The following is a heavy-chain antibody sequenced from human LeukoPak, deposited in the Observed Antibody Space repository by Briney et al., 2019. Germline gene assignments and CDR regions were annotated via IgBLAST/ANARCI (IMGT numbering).Heavy chain of an antibody. V-gene: IGHV4-4*09. D-gene: IGHD1-26*01. CDR1: GGSISGYY. CDR3: TKREGPMSGSYDYFDP. CDR2: IHSSGYT. J-gene: IGHJ5*02. Sequence: SETLSLTCTVSGGSISGYYWSWIRQPPGQGLEWIAYIHSSGYTNYNPSLKSRVTISVESSKNQISLEVTSVTAADTAIYYCTKREGPMSGSYDYFDPWGQGTLVTVSS.